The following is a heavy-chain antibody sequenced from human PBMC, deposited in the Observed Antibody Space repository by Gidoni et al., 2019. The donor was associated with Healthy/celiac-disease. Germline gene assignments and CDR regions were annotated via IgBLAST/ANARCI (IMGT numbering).Heavy chain of an antibody. CDR3: ARDLGPYYYDSSGYQYGMDV. Sequence: EVQLVESGGGLVKPGGSLRLPCAASGFTFRRYSMHWVHQAPGKGLEWVASINRSMSYIYSAASVTVLFTISRDNAKNSLYLQLHSLRAEYTAVYYCARDLGPYYYDSSGYQYGMDVWGQGTTVTVSS. CDR2: INRSMSYI. J-gene: IGHJ6*02. V-gene: IGHV3-21*01. D-gene: IGHD3-22*01. CDR1: GFTFRRYS.